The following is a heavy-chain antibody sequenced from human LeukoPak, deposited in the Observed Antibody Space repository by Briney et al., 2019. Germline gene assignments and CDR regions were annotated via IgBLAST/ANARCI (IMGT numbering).Heavy chain of an antibody. CDR3: ARVCTSCYTKGFDP. CDR2: INHSGST. J-gene: IGHJ5*02. V-gene: IGHV4-34*01. CDR1: GGSFSGYY. Sequence: SETLSLTCAVYGGSFSGYYWSWIRQPPGKGLEWIGEINHSGSTNYNPSLKSRVTISVDTSKNQFSLKLSSVTAADTAVYYCARVCTSCYTKGFDPWGQGTLVTVSS. D-gene: IGHD2-2*02.